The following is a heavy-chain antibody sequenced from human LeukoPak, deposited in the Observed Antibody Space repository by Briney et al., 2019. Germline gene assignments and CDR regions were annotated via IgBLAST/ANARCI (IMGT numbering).Heavy chain of an antibody. V-gene: IGHV3-7*03. J-gene: IGHJ4*02. D-gene: IGHD4-17*01. CDR2: INQDGGEK. CDR3: AREMSYGDCFDY. Sequence: PGGSLRLSCAASGFTFSSYWMNWARQAPGKGLEWVAKINQDGGEKYYGDPVKGRVTISRDNAKNSLYLQMNSLRAEDTAVYYCAREMSYGDCFDYWGQGTLVTVSS. CDR1: GFTFSSYW.